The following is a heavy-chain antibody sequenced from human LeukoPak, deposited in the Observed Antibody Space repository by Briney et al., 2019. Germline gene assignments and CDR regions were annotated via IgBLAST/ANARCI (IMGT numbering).Heavy chain of an antibody. CDR1: GYTFTSYY. CDR2: INPSGGST. D-gene: IGHD4-17*01. Sequence: ASVKVSCKASGYTFTSYYMHWVRQAPGQGLEWMGIINPSGGSTSYAQKFQGRVTMTRDMSTSTVYMELSSLRSEDTAVYYCARDSALRRAFDIWGQGTMVTVSS. CDR3: ARDSALRRAFDI. J-gene: IGHJ3*02. V-gene: IGHV1-46*01.